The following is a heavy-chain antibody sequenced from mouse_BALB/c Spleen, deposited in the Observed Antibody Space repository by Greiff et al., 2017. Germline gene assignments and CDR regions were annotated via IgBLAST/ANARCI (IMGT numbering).Heavy chain of an antibody. CDR2: ISSGGST. D-gene: IGHD2-2*01. J-gene: IGHJ2*01. V-gene: IGHV5-6-5*01. Sequence: EVKLVESGGDLVKPGGSLKLSCAASGFTFSSYGMSWVRQTPDKRLEWVASISSGGSTYYPDSVKGRFTISRDNARNILYLQMSSLRSEDTAMYYCAKWLPLDYWGQGTTLTVSS. CDR1: GFTFSSYG. CDR3: AKWLPLDY.